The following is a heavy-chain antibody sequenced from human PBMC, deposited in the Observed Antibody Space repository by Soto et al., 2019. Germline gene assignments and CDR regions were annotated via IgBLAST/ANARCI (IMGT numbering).Heavy chain of an antibody. Sequence: HPGGSLRLSCAASGFTFSSYAMSWVRQAPGKGLEWVSAISGSGGSTYYADSVKGRFTISRDNSKNTLYLQMNSLRAEDTAVYYCAKELLWFGELPPSDYMDVWGKGTTVTVSS. V-gene: IGHV3-23*01. D-gene: IGHD3-10*01. CDR2: ISGSGGST. J-gene: IGHJ6*03. CDR3: AKELLWFGELPPSDYMDV. CDR1: GFTFSSYA.